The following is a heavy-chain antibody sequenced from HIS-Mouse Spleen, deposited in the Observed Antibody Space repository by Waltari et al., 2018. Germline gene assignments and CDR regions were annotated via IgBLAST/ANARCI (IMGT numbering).Heavy chain of an antibody. CDR3: ARDREPDAFDI. V-gene: IGHV1-2*02. Sequence: QVQLVQSGAEVKKPGASVKVSCKASGYTFTGYYMHWVRQAPGQGLEWMGWIKPNSGGTKYAQKFQGRVTMTRDTSISTAYMELSRLRSDDTAVYYCARDREPDAFDIWGQGTMVTVSS. CDR1: GYTFTGYY. J-gene: IGHJ3*02. CDR2: IKPNSGGT.